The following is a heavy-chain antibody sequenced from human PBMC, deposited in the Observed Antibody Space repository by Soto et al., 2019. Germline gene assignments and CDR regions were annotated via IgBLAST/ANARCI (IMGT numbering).Heavy chain of an antibody. CDR2: ISGSGGST. J-gene: IGHJ4*02. CDR3: AMGGYDILTGYYPYYFDYSNVDY. CDR1: GFTFSSYA. V-gene: IGHV3-23*01. D-gene: IGHD3-9*01. Sequence: GGSLRLACAASGFTFSSYAMSWVRQAPGKGLEWVSAISGSGGSTYYADSVKGRFTISRDNSKNTLYLQMNSLRAEDTAVYYCAMGGYDILTGYYPYYFDYSNVDYWGQGTLVTVSS.